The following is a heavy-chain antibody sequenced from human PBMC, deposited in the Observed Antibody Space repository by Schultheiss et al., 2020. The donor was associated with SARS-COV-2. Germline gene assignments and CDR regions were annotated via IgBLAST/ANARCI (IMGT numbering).Heavy chain of an antibody. CDR3: ARLMGDIVVVPAASDYGDYVGDYYYMDV. Sequence: GESLKISCKGSGYNFSRYWIAWVRQMPGKGLEWMGIFYPGDSDTRYSPSFQGQVTISADKSISTAYLQWSSLKASDTAMYYCARLMGDIVVVPAASDYGDYVGDYYYMDVWGKGTTVTVSS. CDR1: GYNFSRYW. V-gene: IGHV5-51*01. CDR2: FYPGDSDT. J-gene: IGHJ6*03. D-gene: IGHD2-2*01.